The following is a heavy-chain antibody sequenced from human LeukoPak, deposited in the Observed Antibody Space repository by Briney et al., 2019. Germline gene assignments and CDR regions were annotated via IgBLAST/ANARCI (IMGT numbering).Heavy chain of an antibody. CDR3: ARAYSSSWYFNWFDP. V-gene: IGHV4-61*02. J-gene: IGHJ5*02. D-gene: IGHD6-13*01. CDR1: GGSISSGSYY. Sequence: SETLSLTCTVSGGSISSGSYYWSWIRQPAGKGLEWIGRIYTSGSTNYNPSLKGRVTMSVDTSKNQFSLKLSSVTAADTAVYFCARAYSSSWYFNWFDPWGQGTLVTVSP. CDR2: IYTSGST.